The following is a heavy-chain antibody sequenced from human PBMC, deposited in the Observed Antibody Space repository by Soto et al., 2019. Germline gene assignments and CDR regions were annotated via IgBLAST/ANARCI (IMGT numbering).Heavy chain of an antibody. CDR1: GGSIRSNSDY. V-gene: IGHV4-39*01. J-gene: IGHJ4*02. CDR3: SRRVGGLSFFDH. CDR2: IYYGVTP. Sequence: QLQLQESGPGLVKPSETLSLSCTVSGGSIRSNSDYWDWVRQTPVKGLEWIGTIYYGVTPYYNPSLETLVIIPVDTSKNQFSLKLTSVTAADTAVYYCSRRVGGLSFFDHWGQGALVTVSS. D-gene: IGHD1-26*01.